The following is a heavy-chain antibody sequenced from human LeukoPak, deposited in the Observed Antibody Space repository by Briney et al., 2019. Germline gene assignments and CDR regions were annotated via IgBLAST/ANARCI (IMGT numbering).Heavy chain of an antibody. D-gene: IGHD3-10*01. J-gene: IGHJ4*02. CDR1: GGSISTYY. CDR2: IYFRGST. Sequence: SETLSLTCTVSGGSISTYYWSWIRQPPGKGLEWIGRIYFRGSTNYSPSLESRVTISLDTSNNQFSLNLNSVTAADTAVYYCARHSARGLDYWGQGTLVTVSS. V-gene: IGHV4-59*08. CDR3: ARHSARGLDY.